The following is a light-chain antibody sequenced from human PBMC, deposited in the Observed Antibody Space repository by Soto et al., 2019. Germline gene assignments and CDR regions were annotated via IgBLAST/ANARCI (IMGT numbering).Light chain of an antibody. CDR3: GTWDSSLSAGQVV. CDR1: SSNIGNNY. Sequence: QSVLTQPPSVSAAPGQKVTISCSGSSSNIGNNYVSWYQQLPGTAPKLLIYDNNKRPSGIPDRFSGSKSGTSATLGITGLQTGDEADDYCGTWDSSLSAGQVVFGGGTKLTVL. V-gene: IGLV1-51*01. J-gene: IGLJ2*01. CDR2: DNN.